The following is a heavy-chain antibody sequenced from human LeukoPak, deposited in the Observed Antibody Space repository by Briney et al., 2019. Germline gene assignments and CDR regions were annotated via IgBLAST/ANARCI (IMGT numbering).Heavy chain of an antibody. Sequence: GGSLRLSCAASGFTFSSYAMHWVRQAPGKGLEWVAVISQDGSKKYYVDSVKGRFTISRDNSKNTLYMQMNSLRAEDTAGSYFARDAWLVGATTKRDYWGQGTLVTVSS. V-gene: IGHV3-30*04. CDR2: ISQDGSKK. CDR1: GFTFSSYA. D-gene: IGHD1-26*01. CDR3: ARDAWLVGATTKRDY. J-gene: IGHJ4*02.